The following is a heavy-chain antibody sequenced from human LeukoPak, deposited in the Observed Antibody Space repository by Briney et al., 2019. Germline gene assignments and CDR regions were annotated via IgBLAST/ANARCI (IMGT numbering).Heavy chain of an antibody. CDR1: GYSFTNYW. J-gene: IGHJ3*02. CDR2: IYPGDSDT. V-gene: IGHV5-51*01. D-gene: IGHD3-10*01. Sequence: GESLKISCKGSGYSFTNYWIGWVRQMPGKGLEWVAIIYPGDSDTRYSPSFQGQVTISADKSISTAYLQWSSLKASDTAMYYCARLGYYGSGSPEDDAFDIWGQGTMVTVSS. CDR3: ARLGYYGSGSPEDDAFDI.